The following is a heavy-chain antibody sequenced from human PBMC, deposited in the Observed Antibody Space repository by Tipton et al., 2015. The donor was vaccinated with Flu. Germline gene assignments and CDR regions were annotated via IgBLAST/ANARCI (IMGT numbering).Heavy chain of an antibody. Sequence: TLSLTCTVSGGSISSYFWTWIRQSPGKGLEWIGDIYYTGITSYNPSFRSRVTMSLDTSKTHFSLKLRSVTAADTAVYYCARLSYYDVDLKNFYFDYWGQGALVTVSS. J-gene: IGHJ4*02. CDR2: IYYTGIT. D-gene: IGHD3-10*02. V-gene: IGHV4-59*08. CDR3: ARLSYYDVDLKNFYFDY. CDR1: GGSISSYF.